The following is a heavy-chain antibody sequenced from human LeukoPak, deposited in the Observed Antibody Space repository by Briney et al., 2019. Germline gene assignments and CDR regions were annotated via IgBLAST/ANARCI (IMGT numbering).Heavy chain of an antibody. CDR3: ARSIVGATPLFWYFDL. Sequence: SETLSLTCTVSGGSISSGGYYWSWIRQHPGKGLEWIGYIYYSGSTYYNPSLKSRVTISVDTSKNQFSLKLSSVTAADTAVYYCARSIVGATPLFWYFDLWGRGTLVTVSS. J-gene: IGHJ2*01. D-gene: IGHD1-26*01. CDR1: GGSISSGGYY. CDR2: IYYSGST. V-gene: IGHV4-31*03.